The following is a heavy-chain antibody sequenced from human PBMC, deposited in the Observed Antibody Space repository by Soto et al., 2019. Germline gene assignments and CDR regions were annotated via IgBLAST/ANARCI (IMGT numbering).Heavy chain of an antibody. V-gene: IGHV4-59*01. CDR3: ARVSDYDSSGYYYHYFDY. CDR1: GGSISSYY. J-gene: IGHJ4*02. Sequence: SETLSLTCTVSGGSISSYYWSWIRQPPGKGLEWIGYIYYSGSTNYNPSLKSRVTISVDTSKNQFSLKLSSVTAADTAVYYCARVSDYDSSGYYYHYFDYWGQGTLVTVSS. CDR2: IYYSGST. D-gene: IGHD3-22*01.